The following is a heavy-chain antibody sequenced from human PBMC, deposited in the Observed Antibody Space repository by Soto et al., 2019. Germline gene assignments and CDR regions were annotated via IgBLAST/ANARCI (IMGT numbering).Heavy chain of an antibody. V-gene: IGHV4-39*01. CDR1: GGSISSSSHY. D-gene: IGHD3-9*01. CDR3: ARKLGYYDILTGP. J-gene: IGHJ4*02. Sequence: SETLSLTCTVSGGSISSSSHYWGWIRQPPGKGLEWIGSIYYSGSTYYNPSLKSRVTISVDTSKNQFSLKLSSVTAADTAVYYCARKLGYYDILTGPWGQGTMVTVSS. CDR2: IYYSGST.